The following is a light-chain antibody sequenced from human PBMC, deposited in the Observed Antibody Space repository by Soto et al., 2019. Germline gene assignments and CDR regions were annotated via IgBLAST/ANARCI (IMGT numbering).Light chain of an antibody. CDR3: QQYFTSPLT. CDR2: GVS. J-gene: IGKJ4*01. V-gene: IGKV3-20*01. Sequence: EVVLTQSPGTLSLSPGERATLSCRASQSVSSNYLAWYQQKPGQAPRLLIYGVSSRATAIPDRFSGSGSGTDFSLTISRLEPEVFAVYYCQQYFTSPLTFGGGTNVDIK. CDR1: QSVSSNY.